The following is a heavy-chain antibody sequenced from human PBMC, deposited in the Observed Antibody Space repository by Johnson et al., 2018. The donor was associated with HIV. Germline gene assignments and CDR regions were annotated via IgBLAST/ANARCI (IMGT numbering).Heavy chain of an antibody. V-gene: IGHV3-7*03. Sequence: VQLVESGGGLVQPGGSLRLSCAASGFTFSSYWMSWVRQAPGKGLEWVANIKQDGSEKYYVDSVKGRFTISRDNAKNSLYLQMNSLKTDDTAVYYCTRDRYGVGVSWGQGTMVTVSS. CDR3: TRDRYGVGVS. J-gene: IGHJ3*01. D-gene: IGHD4-17*01. CDR2: IKQDGSEK. CDR1: GFTFSSYW.